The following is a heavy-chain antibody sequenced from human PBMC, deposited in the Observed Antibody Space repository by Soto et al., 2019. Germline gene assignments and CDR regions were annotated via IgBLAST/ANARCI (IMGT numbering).Heavy chain of an antibody. CDR2: ISKDGLDR. J-gene: IGHJ4*02. CDR3: ASPREGQWLVFDH. V-gene: IGHV3-30*19. D-gene: IGHD6-19*01. CDR1: GFTFSDFG. Sequence: GGSLRLSCVVSGFTFSDFGMHWVRQSPGEGLAWAASISKDGLDRYYSESVKGRFTISRDDSKNTVSLQMNSLKVEDTAAYFCASPREGQWLVFDHWGQRTLVTVSS.